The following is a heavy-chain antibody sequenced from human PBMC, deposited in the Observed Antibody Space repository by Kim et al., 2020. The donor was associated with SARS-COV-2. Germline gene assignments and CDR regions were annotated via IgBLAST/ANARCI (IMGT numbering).Heavy chain of an antibody. Sequence: RFTISRDNAKNSLYLQMNSLRAEDTTVYYCARGGDTPDIVVVPAAINLDYWGQGTLVTVSS. D-gene: IGHD2-2*02. J-gene: IGHJ4*02. CDR3: ARGGDTPDIVVVPAAINLDY. V-gene: IGHV3-7*04.